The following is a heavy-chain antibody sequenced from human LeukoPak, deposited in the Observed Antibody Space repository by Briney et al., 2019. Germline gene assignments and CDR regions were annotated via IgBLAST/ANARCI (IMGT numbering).Heavy chain of an antibody. CDR1: GYTFTGYY. V-gene: IGHV1-2*02. Sequence: GASVKVSCKASGYTFTGYYMHWVRQAPGQGLEWMGWINPNSGGTNYAQKFQGRVTMTRDTSISTAYMELSRLRSDDTAVYYCAILGYCSGGSCYWAQNDYWGQGTLVTVSS. D-gene: IGHD2-15*01. CDR2: INPNSGGT. J-gene: IGHJ4*02. CDR3: AILGYCSGGSCYWAQNDY.